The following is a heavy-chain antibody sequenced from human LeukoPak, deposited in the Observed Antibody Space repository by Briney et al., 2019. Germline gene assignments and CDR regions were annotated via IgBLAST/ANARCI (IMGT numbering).Heavy chain of an antibody. D-gene: IGHD3-22*01. CDR1: GFTFSSYS. J-gene: IGHJ4*02. CDR3: ARDLLYYDSSGSDY. Sequence: GGSLRLSCAASGFTFSSYSMNWVRQAPGKGLEWVSSISSSSSYIYYADSVKGRFTISRDNARKSLYLQMNSLRAEDTAVYYCARDLLYYDSSGSDYWGQGTLVTVSS. V-gene: IGHV3-21*01. CDR2: ISSSSSYI.